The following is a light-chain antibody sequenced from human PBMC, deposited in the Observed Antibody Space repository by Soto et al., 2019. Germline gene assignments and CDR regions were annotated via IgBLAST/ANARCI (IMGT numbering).Light chain of an antibody. CDR1: QSIRNNF. V-gene: IGKV3-20*01. J-gene: IGKJ1*01. Sequence: EIVLTQSPGTLSLSPGESAALSCRASQSIRNNFLAWYQRKPGQAPRLLIYGASYRATDIPYRFSGSGSGTDFTLTITRLEPDDFAVYYCQQYGASHPTFGQWTKVEVK. CDR3: QQYGASHPT. CDR2: GAS.